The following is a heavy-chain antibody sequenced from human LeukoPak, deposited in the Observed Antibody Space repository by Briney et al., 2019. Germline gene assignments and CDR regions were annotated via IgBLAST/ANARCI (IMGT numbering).Heavy chain of an antibody. Sequence: ASVKVSCKASGYTFTGYYMHWVRQAPGQGLEWMGWINPNSGGTNYAQKFQGRVTITADKSTSTAYMELSSLRSEDTAVYYCAREAETGGYYGVGEVGLFDYWGQGTLVTVSS. V-gene: IGHV1-2*02. CDR3: AREAETGGYYGVGEVGLFDY. J-gene: IGHJ4*02. CDR1: GYTFTGYY. D-gene: IGHD3-10*01. CDR2: INPNSGGT.